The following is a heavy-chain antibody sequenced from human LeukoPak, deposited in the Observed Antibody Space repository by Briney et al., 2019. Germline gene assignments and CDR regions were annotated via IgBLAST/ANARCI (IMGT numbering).Heavy chain of an antibody. CDR2: IYYSGST. CDR3: ARAGYDFWSGYYTYYFDY. Sequence: SETLSLTCTVSGGSISSSSYYWGWIRQPPGKGLEWIGSIYYSGSTYYSPSLKSRVTISVDTSKNQFSLKLSSVTAADTAVYYCARAGYDFWSGYYTYYFDYWGQGTLVTVSS. CDR1: GGSISSSSYY. D-gene: IGHD3-3*01. J-gene: IGHJ4*02. V-gene: IGHV4-39*07.